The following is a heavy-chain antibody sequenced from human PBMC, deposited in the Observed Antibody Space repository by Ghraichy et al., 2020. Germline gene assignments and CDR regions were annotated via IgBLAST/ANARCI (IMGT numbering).Heavy chain of an antibody. D-gene: IGHD2-8*02. CDR1: GGSIGHYF. CDR3: ARSAPGAPYFDF. CDR2: VYSTGTA. Sequence: SETLSLTCSVSGGSIGHYFWAWIRQPPGKGLEWIGYVYSTGTASYNPSVMSRVSISVDTSTNHFALSLTSVTPADTAVYFCARSAPGAPYFDFWGQGSLVTVSS. J-gene: IGHJ4*02. V-gene: IGHV4-59*13.